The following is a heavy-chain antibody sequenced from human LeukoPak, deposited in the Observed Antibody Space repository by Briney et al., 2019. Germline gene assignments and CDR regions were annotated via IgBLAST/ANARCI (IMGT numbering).Heavy chain of an antibody. CDR3: ARSPLTSSGWYRADY. D-gene: IGHD6-19*01. J-gene: IGHJ4*02. CDR2: IYYIGST. V-gene: IGHV4-59*08. Sequence: KPSETLSLTCTVSGGSISSYYWSWIRQPPGKGLEWIGFIYYIGSTDYDSSLKGRVTISVDTSKNQFSLKLNSVTAGDTAVYFCARSPLTSSGWYRADYWGQGTLVTVSS. CDR1: GGSISSYY.